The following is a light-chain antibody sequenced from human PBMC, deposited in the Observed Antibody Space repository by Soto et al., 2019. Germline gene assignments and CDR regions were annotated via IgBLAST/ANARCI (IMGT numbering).Light chain of an antibody. CDR2: STN. Sequence: QAVVTQEPSFSVSPGRTVTLTCGLSSGSVSTSYYPSWYQQTPGQAPRTLIHSTNTRSSGVPDRFSGSILGNKAALTITGAQADDEADYYCALYMGSGIWMFGGGTKLTVL. CDR1: SGSVSTSYY. CDR3: ALYMGSGIWM. V-gene: IGLV8-61*01. J-gene: IGLJ3*02.